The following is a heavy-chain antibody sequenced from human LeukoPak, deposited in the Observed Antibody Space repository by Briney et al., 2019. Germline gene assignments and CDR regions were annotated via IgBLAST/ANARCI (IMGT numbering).Heavy chain of an antibody. D-gene: IGHD6-19*01. CDR1: GGSISSSSYY. V-gene: IGHV4-39*07. J-gene: IGHJ6*03. CDR3: ARGCSSGWWSPDYYYMDV. CDR2: IYYSGST. Sequence: ASETLSLTCTVSGGSISSSSYYWGWIRQPPGKGLEWIGSIYYSGSTYYNPSLKSRVTISVDTSKNQFSLKLSSVTAADTAVYYCARGCSSGWWSPDYYYMDVWGKGTTVTVSS.